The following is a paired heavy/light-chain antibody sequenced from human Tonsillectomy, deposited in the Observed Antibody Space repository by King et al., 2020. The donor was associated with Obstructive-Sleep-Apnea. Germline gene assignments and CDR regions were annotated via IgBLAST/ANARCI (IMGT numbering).Light chain of an antibody. J-gene: IGKJ4*01. Sequence: EIMLTQSPVTLSVSPGERATLSCRASQSVSSNLAWYQQKPGQTPRLLIYGASTRATGIPARFTGRGSGTEFTLTISSLQSEDFAVYYCQQYIHWHVFGGGTKVEIK. CDR1: QSVSSN. CDR3: QQYIHWHV. CDR2: GAS. V-gene: IGKV3-15*01.
Heavy chain of an antibody. CDR1: GGSISSYY. CDR2: IYYSGST. CDR3: ARQVRMVVTAISPEYYFDY. J-gene: IGHJ4*02. V-gene: IGHV4-59*08. Sequence: QVQLQESGPGLVKPSETLSLTCTVSGGSISSYYWSWIRQPPGKGLEWIGYIYYSGSTNYNPSLKSRVTISVDTSKKQFSLKLSSVTAADTAVYYCARQVRMVVTAISPEYYFDYWGQGTLVTVSS. D-gene: IGHD2-21*02.